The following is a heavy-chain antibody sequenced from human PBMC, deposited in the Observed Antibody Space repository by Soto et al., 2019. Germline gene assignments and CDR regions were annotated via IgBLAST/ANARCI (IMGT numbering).Heavy chain of an antibody. J-gene: IGHJ4*02. CDR2: ISAYNGNT. D-gene: IGHD2-21*02. Sequence: QVQLVQSGAEVKKPGASVKVSCKASGYTFTSYGISWVRQAPGQGLEWTGWISAYNGNTNYAQKLQGRGTMTTDTSASTAYMEVRSLRSDDTAVYYCAREYVVVTALDYWGQGTLVTVSS. CDR1: GYTFTSYG. CDR3: AREYVVVTALDY. V-gene: IGHV1-18*01.